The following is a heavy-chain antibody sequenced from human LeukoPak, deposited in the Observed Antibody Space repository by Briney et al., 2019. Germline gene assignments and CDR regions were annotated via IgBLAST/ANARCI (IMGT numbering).Heavy chain of an antibody. J-gene: IGHJ3*02. V-gene: IGHV3-23*01. CDR2: ISGSGGST. D-gene: IGHD6-19*01. CDR3: AKPQQWLPTAGDAFDI. Sequence: GGSLRLSCAASGFTFSSYAMSWVRQAPGKGLEWVSAISGSGGSTYYEDSVKGRFTISRDNSKNTLYLKMNSLRAEDTAVYYCAKPQQWLPTAGDAFDIWGQGTMVTVSS. CDR1: GFTFSSYA.